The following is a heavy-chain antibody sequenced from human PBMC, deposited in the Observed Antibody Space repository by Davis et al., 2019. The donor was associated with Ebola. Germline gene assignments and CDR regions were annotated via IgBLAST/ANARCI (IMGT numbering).Heavy chain of an antibody. Sequence: SGPPLAHPTQPLTLTCTFSGFTLRPSPVGVGWIRQPTGKALEWLELIYWDDDKRYSPSLKRRLTITKDTSKNQVVLTMTNMDPVDTATYYCANRHLTTTADYGMDVWGQGTTVTVSS. CDR2: IYWDDDK. CDR1: GFTLRPSPVG. D-gene: IGHD4-11*01. CDR3: ANRHLTTTADYGMDV. J-gene: IGHJ6*02. V-gene: IGHV2-5*02.